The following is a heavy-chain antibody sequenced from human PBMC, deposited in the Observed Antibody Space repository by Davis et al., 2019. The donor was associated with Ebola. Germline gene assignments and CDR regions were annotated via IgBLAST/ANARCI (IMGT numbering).Heavy chain of an antibody. CDR2: IYHSGST. CDR1: GGSISSSNW. CDR3: ARADPYCSSTSCYTFDY. D-gene: IGHD2-2*02. J-gene: IGHJ4*02. V-gene: IGHV4-4*02. Sequence: PSETLSLTCAVSGGSISSSNWWSWVRQPPGKGLEWIGEIYHSGSTNYNQSLKSRVTISVDKSKNQFSLKLSSVTAADTAVYYCARADPYCSSTSCYTFDYWGQGTLVTVSS.